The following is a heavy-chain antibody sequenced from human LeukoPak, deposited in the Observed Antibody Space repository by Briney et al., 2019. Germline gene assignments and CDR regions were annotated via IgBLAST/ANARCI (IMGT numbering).Heavy chain of an antibody. CDR2: ISSSSSYI. Sequence: PGGSPRLSCAASGFTFSSYSMNWVRQAPGKGLEWVSSISSSSSYIYYADSVTGRFTISSDNAKNSRYLQMNSLRPEDTAVYYCAREYSSSWDVNWFDPWGQGTLVTVSS. CDR1: GFTFSSYS. J-gene: IGHJ5*02. V-gene: IGHV3-21*01. CDR3: AREYSSSWDVNWFDP. D-gene: IGHD6-13*01.